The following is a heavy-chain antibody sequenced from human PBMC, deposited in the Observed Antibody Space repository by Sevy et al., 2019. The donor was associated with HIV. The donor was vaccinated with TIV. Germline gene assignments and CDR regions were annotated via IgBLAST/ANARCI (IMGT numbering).Heavy chain of an antibody. CDR3: ARESVTREYFDY. Sequence: GGSLRLSCAASGFTFSSYAMHWVRQAPGKGLEWVAVISYDGSNKYYADSVKGGFTISRDNSKNTLYLQMNSLRAEDTAVYYCARESVTREYFDYWGQGTLVTVSS. CDR1: GFTFSSYA. V-gene: IGHV3-30-3*01. D-gene: IGHD1-26*01. J-gene: IGHJ4*02. CDR2: ISYDGSNK.